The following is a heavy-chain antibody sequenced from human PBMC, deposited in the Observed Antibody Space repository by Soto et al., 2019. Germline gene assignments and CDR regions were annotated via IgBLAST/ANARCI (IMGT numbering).Heavy chain of an antibody. V-gene: IGHV3-33*01. CDR3: ARDPSHGSGSYLDY. J-gene: IGHJ4*02. CDR1: GFTFSDYG. D-gene: IGHD3-10*01. CDR2: IWFDGSNK. Sequence: GGSLRLSCAASGFTFSDYGMHWVRQAPGKGLEWVAVIWFDGSNKYYADSVKGRFTLSRDNSRNTLYLQMNGLRAEDTAVFYCARDPSHGSGSYLDYWGQGTLVTVSS.